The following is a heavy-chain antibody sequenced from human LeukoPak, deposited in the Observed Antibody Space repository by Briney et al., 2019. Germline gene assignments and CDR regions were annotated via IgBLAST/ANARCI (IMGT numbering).Heavy chain of an antibody. CDR2: INAGNGNT. Sequence: GASVKVSCKASGYTFTSYAMHWVRQAPGQRLEWMGWINAGNGNTKYSQKFQGRVTITRDTSASTAYMELSSLRSEDTAVYYCAAGFYSSGWSGPFDYWGQGTLVTVSS. CDR3: AAGFYSSGWSGPFDY. J-gene: IGHJ4*02. D-gene: IGHD6-19*01. CDR1: GYTFTSYA. V-gene: IGHV1-3*01.